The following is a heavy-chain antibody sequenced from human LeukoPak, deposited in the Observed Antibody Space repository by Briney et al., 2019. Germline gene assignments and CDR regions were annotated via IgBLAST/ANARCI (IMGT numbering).Heavy chain of an antibody. CDR3: AREGVGGDY. CDR1: GGSFSGYY. V-gene: IGHV4-34*01. D-gene: IGHD1-26*01. CDR2: INHSGST. J-gene: IGHJ4*02. Sequence: SETLSLTCAVYGGSFSGYYWSWIRQPPGKGLEWIGEINHSGSTNYNPSLKSRVTISVDTSKNQFSLKLSSVTAADTAVYYCAREGVGGDYWGQGTLVTVSS.